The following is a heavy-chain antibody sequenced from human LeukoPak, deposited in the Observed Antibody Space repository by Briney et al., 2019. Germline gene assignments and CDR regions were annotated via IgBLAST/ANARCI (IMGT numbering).Heavy chain of an antibody. CDR3: ARDSRAYCGGDCYSPFDY. CDR1: GFTFNTYA. CDR2: ISSSSTYI. D-gene: IGHD2-21*02. Sequence: GGSLRLSCAASGFTFNTYAMNWVRQAPPEALEWVSSISSSSTYIYYADSVKGRYTISRDNAKNSLYLQMNSLRAEDTAVYYCARDSRAYCGGDCYSPFDYWGQGTLVTVSS. J-gene: IGHJ4*02. V-gene: IGHV3-21*01.